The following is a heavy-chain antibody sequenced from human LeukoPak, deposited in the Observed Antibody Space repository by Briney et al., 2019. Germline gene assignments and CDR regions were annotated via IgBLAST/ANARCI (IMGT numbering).Heavy chain of an antibody. CDR3: ARDITYYDFWSGRGDAFDI. CDR1: GGSISSYY. D-gene: IGHD3-3*01. Sequence: SGTLSLICTVSGGSISSYYWSWIRQPAGKGLGWIGRIYTSGSTNCNPSLRSRVTMSVDTSKNQFSLKLSSVTAADTAVYYCARDITYYDFWSGRGDAFDIWGQGTMVTVSS. V-gene: IGHV4-4*07. CDR2: IYTSGST. J-gene: IGHJ3*02.